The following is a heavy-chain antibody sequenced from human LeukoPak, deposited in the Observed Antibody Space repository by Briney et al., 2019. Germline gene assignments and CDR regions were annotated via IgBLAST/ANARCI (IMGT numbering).Heavy chain of an antibody. Sequence: GGSPRLSCAASGFTFSSYEMNWVRQAPGKGLEWVSYISSSGTSIYSADSVKGRFTISRDNAKNSLYLQMNSLRAEDTAVYYCARGWTYSGYVPDYWGQGTLVTVSS. CDR2: ISSSGTSI. J-gene: IGHJ4*02. V-gene: IGHV3-48*03. CDR3: ARGWTYSGYVPDY. CDR1: GFTFSSYE. D-gene: IGHD5-12*01.